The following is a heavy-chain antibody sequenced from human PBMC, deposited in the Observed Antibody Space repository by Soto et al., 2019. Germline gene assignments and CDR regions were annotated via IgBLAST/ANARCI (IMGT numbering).Heavy chain of an antibody. CDR2: IDPSDSYT. CDR3: ASGLYYDSSGYLGY. V-gene: IGHV5-10-1*01. CDR1: GYSFTSYW. Sequence: PGESLKTSCNGSGYSFTSYWISWVRQMPGKGLEWMGRIDPSDSYTNYSPSFQGHVTISADKSISTAYLQWSSLKASDTAMYYCASGLYYDSSGYLGYWGQGTLVTVSS. D-gene: IGHD3-22*01. J-gene: IGHJ4*02.